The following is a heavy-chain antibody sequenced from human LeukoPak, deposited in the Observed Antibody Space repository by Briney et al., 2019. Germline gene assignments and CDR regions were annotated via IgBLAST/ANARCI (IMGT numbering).Heavy chain of an antibody. Sequence: KPSETLSLICTVAGGSISGRGYWWSWIRQDPVKGLEWIGYMYYGGSTYYNPSLKSRVNISVDTSKNQFSLKLSSVTAADTAVYYCARGHSSSSPYFCNGMDVWGQGTTVTVSS. V-gene: IGHV4-31*03. CDR1: GGSISGRGYW. D-gene: IGHD6-6*01. CDR3: ARGHSSSSPYFCNGMDV. J-gene: IGHJ6*02. CDR2: MYYGGST.